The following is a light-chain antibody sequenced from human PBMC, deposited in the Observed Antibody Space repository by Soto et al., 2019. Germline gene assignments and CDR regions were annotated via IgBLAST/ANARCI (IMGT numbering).Light chain of an antibody. Sequence: EIVLTQSPGTLSLSPGERATLSCRASQSVSSSYLAWYQQKPGQAPRLLIYGASSRATGIPDRFSGSGSGTDFTLTXSRLXXXDXAVYYCHQYDSSPLTFG. CDR1: QSVSSSY. CDR3: HQYDSSPLT. CDR2: GAS. J-gene: IGKJ4*01. V-gene: IGKV3-20*01.